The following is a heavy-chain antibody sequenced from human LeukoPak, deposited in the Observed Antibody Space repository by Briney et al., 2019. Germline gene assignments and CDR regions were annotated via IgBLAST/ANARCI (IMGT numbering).Heavy chain of an antibody. Sequence: GASVKVSCKASGYTFTDYYVHWVRQAPGQGLEWMGWSDPNSGGTNYAQKFQGRLTMTRDTSISTAYMELSGLRSDDTAVYYCAKRGGIEAVDMNWFDPWGQGTLVTVSS. CDR2: SDPNSGGT. D-gene: IGHD6-13*01. CDR3: AKRGGIEAVDMNWFDP. CDR1: GYTFTDYY. V-gene: IGHV1-2*02. J-gene: IGHJ5*02.